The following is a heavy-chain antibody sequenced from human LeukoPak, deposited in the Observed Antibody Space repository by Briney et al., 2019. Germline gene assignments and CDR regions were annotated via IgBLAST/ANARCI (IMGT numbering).Heavy chain of an antibody. D-gene: IGHD6-19*01. Sequence: PGGSLRLSCAASGFTVSSNYMSWVRQAPGKGLEWVSVIYSGGSTYYADSVKGRFTISRDNAKNSLYLQMNSLRAEDTAVYYCARVRSSGWYPTSNFDYWGQGTLVTVSS. CDR1: GFTVSSNY. J-gene: IGHJ4*02. CDR3: ARVRSSGWYPTSNFDY. V-gene: IGHV3-53*01. CDR2: IYSGGST.